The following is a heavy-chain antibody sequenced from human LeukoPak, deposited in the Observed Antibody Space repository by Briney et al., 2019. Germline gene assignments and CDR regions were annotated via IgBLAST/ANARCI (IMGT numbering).Heavy chain of an antibody. CDR3: AKDGPWERVDFDY. D-gene: IGHD1-26*01. Sequence: GGSLRLSCAASGFTFSSYSMNWVRQAPGKGLEWVSSISSSSSYIYYADSVKGRFTISRDNAKNSLYLQMSSLRVEDTAVYYCAKDGPWERVDFDYWGQGTLVTVSS. J-gene: IGHJ4*02. CDR2: ISSSSSYI. V-gene: IGHV3-21*01. CDR1: GFTFSSYS.